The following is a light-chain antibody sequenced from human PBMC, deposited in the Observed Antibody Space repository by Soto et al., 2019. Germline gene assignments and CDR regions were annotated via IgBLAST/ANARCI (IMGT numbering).Light chain of an antibody. CDR2: KVS. CDR1: QSLVHSDGIAY. Sequence: DVVMTQSPLSLPVTLGQPASISCRSNQSLVHSDGIAYFSWFQQRPGRSPRRLIYKVSNRDSGVPARFSGSGSGTDFALKISRVEDEDVWVYYCMQGKHWPITFGQGTRLEIK. J-gene: IGKJ5*01. CDR3: MQGKHWPIT. V-gene: IGKV2-30*02.